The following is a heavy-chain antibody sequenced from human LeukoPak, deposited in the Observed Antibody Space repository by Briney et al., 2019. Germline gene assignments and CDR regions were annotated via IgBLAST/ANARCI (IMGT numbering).Heavy chain of an antibody. CDR3: ARLSPGGFGELSTYYYGMDV. V-gene: IGHV5-51*01. CDR1: GYSFTSYW. D-gene: IGHD3-10*01. Sequence: GEPLKISWKGCGYSFTSYWIGWVRPIPGKGLEWMGINSPGDSDTRYSPSFQGQVTISADKSISTASLQWSSLKASDTAMYYCARLSPGGFGELSTYYYGMDVWGQGTTVTVSS. CDR2: NSPGDSDT. J-gene: IGHJ6*02.